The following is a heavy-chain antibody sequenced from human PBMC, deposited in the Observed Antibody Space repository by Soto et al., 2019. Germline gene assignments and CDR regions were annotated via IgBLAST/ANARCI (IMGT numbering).Heavy chain of an antibody. D-gene: IGHD6-19*01. Sequence: EVQLLESGGGLVQPGGSLRLSCAASGFTFSSYAMSWVRQAPGKGLEWVAVISGSGGSTYYADYVKGRFTISTDNSKNTLYLQMTSLRAEDTAVYYCASRSSGWYFDYWGQGTLVTVSS. V-gene: IGHV3-23*01. CDR2: ISGSGGST. CDR1: GFTFSSYA. J-gene: IGHJ4*02. CDR3: ASRSSGWYFDY.